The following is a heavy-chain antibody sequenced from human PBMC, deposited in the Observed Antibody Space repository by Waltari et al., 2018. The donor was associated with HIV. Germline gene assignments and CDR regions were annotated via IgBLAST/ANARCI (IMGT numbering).Heavy chain of an antibody. CDR2: INGGTTGT. J-gene: IGHJ4*02. CDR3: AKDRSYDNSGYFDY. V-gene: IGHV3-23*01. Sequence: EVQLLESGGYLQQPGGSLRPSCRASGFIFSSYSMSWVRQAPGRGLEWVSSINGGTTGTFYAYSVKGRFTISRDSSKNTLYLQMNSLRAEDTAVYYCAKDRSYDNSGYFDYWGEGTLVTVSS. D-gene: IGHD3-22*01. CDR1: GFIFSSYS.